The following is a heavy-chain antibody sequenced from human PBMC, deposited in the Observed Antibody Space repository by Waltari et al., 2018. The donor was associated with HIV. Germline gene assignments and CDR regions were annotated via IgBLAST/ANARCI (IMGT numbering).Heavy chain of an antibody. CDR1: GGSISSYY. D-gene: IGHD1-26*01. CDR2: IYYSGST. Sequence: QVQLQESGPGLVKPSETLSLTCTVSGGSISSYYWSWIRQPPGKGLEWIGYIYYSGSTNYNPSLKSRVTISVDTSKNQFSLKLSSVTAADTAVYYCARGQLLDFDYWGQGTLVTVSS. CDR3: ARGQLLDFDY. J-gene: IGHJ4*02. V-gene: IGHV4-59*01.